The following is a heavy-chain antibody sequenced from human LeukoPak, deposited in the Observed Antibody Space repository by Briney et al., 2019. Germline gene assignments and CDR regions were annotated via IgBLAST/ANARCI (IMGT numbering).Heavy chain of an antibody. CDR1: GGSISSYY. J-gene: IGHJ5*02. CDR3: VRVPCSGGSCYLIDP. CDR2: IYTSGST. D-gene: IGHD2-15*01. Sequence: SETLSLTCTVSGGSISSYYWSWIRQPAGKGLEWIGRIYTSGSTNYNPSLKSRVTMSVDTSKNQFSLKLSSVTAADTAVYYCVRVPCSGGSCYLIDPWGQGTLVTVSS. V-gene: IGHV4-4*07.